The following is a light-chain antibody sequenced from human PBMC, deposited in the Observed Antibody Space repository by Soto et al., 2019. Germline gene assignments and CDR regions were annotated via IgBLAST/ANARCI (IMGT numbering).Light chain of an antibody. CDR3: QQTYDTPYT. J-gene: IGKJ2*01. V-gene: IGKV1-39*01. Sequence: DIQMTQSPSSLSASVEDRVTITCRVSQSISSYLNWYQEKPGKAPKLLIYAASSLQGGVPSRFSGGGSGTAFTLAISSLQPEDFATYYCQQTYDTPYTFGQGTKLQIK. CDR2: AAS. CDR1: QSISSY.